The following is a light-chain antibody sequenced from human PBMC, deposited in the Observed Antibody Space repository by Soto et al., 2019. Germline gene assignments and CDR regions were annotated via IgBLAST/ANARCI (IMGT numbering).Light chain of an antibody. V-gene: IGKV3-15*01. Sequence: EVVMTESPATLSVSPGERATLSCRASQRVARNLAWYQQKPGQAPRLLIYGASTRATGIPARFSGSGSETEFTLNISSLQPEDFAVYYCQQYNNWPFTFGPGTKVYI. J-gene: IGKJ3*01. CDR2: GAS. CDR1: QRVARN. CDR3: QQYNNWPFT.